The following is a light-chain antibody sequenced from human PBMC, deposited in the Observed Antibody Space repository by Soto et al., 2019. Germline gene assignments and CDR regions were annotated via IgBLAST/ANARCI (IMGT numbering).Light chain of an antibody. CDR1: SSDVGAYNY. J-gene: IGLJ2*01. CDR3: SSYTTSSTHVV. CDR2: EVS. V-gene: IGLV2-14*01. Sequence: QSVLTQPASVSGSPGQSITISCTGTSSDVGAYNYVSWYQQHPGKAPQLMIYEVSNRPSGVSDRFSASKSGNTASLTISGLQAEDEADYYCSSYTTSSTHVVFGGGTKLTVL.